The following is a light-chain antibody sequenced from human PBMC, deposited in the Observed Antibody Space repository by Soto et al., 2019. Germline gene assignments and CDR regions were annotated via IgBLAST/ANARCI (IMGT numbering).Light chain of an antibody. Sequence: QSVLTHPPSVSAAPGQKVTISCSGSSSNIGGNSVSWYQQLPGTAPKLLIYDDNKRPSGIPDRFSGSKSGTSATLGITGFQTGDEADYYCGSWDSSLTDYVFGTGTKVTXL. CDR3: GSWDSSLTDYV. J-gene: IGLJ1*01. V-gene: IGLV1-51*01. CDR1: SSNIGGNS. CDR2: DDN.